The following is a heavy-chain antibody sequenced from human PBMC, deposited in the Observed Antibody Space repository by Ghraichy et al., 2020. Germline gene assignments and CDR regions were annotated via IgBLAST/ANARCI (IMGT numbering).Heavy chain of an antibody. CDR2: IWYAGSNK. CDR1: GFTFSSYG. CDR3: ARDLLRFLEWWNGMDV. V-gene: IGHV3-33*01. Sequence: GGSLRLSCAASGFTFSSYGMHWVRQAPGKGLEWVAVIWYAGSNKYYADSVKGRFTISRDNSKNTLYLQMNSLRAEDTAVYYCARDLLRFLEWWNGMDVWGQGTTVTVSS. D-gene: IGHD3-3*01. J-gene: IGHJ6*01.